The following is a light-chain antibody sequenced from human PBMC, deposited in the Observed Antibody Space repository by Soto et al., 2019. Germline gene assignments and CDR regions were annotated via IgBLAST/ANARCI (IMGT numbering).Light chain of an antibody. V-gene: IGLV2-14*01. CDR1: SSDIGNYDF. CDR3: SSYTTSTSFIL. Sequence: QSVLTQPASVSGSPGQSITISCTGTSSDIGNYDFVSWYQQVPGTAPKAMIYEVSSRPSGVSNRFSGSKSGNTASLTISGLQAEDEAYYYFSSYTTSTSFILFGGGTKLNVL. J-gene: IGLJ2*01. CDR2: EVS.